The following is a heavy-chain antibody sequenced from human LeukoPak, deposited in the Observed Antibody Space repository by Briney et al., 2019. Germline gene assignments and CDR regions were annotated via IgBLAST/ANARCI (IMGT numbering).Heavy chain of an antibody. CDR2: IRDSGVVT. CDR1: GTTFTTRA. J-gene: IGHJ5*02. V-gene: IGHV3-23*01. Sequence: PGGSLRLSCVASGTTFTTRAMSWVRQIPGKGLEWVSSIRDSGVVTHYADSVQGRFTISRDNSKNTLYLHMDNLRVAYTAVYYCATTYIYNVIPGWFDPWGQGTQVTVSS. CDR3: ATTYIYNVIPGWFDP. D-gene: IGHD5-18*01.